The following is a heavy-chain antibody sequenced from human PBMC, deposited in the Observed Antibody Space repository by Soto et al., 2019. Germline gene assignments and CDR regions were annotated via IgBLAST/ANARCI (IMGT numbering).Heavy chain of an antibody. Sequence: QVQLVESGGGVVQPGRSLRLSCAASGFTFSSYGMHWVRQAPGKGLEWVAVISYDGSNKYYADSVKGRFTISRDNSKNPLYLQMNSLRAEDTAVYYCAKDYYYDSSGFWYWGQGTLVTVSS. CDR1: GFTFSSYG. CDR3: AKDYYYDSSGFWY. D-gene: IGHD3-22*01. J-gene: IGHJ4*02. V-gene: IGHV3-30*18. CDR2: ISYDGSNK.